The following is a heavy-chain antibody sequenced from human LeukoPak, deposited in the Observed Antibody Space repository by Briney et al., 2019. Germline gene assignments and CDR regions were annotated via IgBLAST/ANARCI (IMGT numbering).Heavy chain of an antibody. CDR1: GSSISSSSYY. CDR2: IYYSGST. Sequence: SETLSLTCTVSGSSISSSSYYWGWVRQPPGRGREWIGSIYYSGSTYYNPSLKSRVTISVDTSKNQFSLKLSSVTAADTAVYYCAPLSTIFGVVYYYMDVWGKGTTVTVSS. CDR3: APLSTIFGVVYYYMDV. D-gene: IGHD3-3*01. J-gene: IGHJ6*03. V-gene: IGHV4-39*01.